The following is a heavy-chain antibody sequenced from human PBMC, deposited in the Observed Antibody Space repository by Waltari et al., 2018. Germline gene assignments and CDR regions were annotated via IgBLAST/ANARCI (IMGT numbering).Heavy chain of an antibody. CDR3: ARGYSKAFDI. CDR1: GFTFSDFS. CDR2: IYSTGSTK. V-gene: IGHV3-48*04. J-gene: IGHJ3*02. Sequence: EVQLAESGGGLVQPGGSLRLSCAASGFTFSDFSMNWVRQAPGKGLEWVSYIYSTGSTKYYADSVKGRFTISRDNAQNSLSLQMNSLRAADTAIYYCARGYSKAFDIWGQGTMVTVSS. D-gene: IGHD5-12*01.